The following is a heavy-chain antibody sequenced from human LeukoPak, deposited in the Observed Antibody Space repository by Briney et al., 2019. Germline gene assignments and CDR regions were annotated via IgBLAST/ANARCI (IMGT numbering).Heavy chain of an antibody. CDR3: ARGVGNYRYYFDY. Sequence: GGSLRLSCAASGFTFSSYAMNWIRQAPGKGLEWVSSISSSGTYIYYAGLVEGRFTISRDNAKNSLYLQMNSLRAEDTAVYYCARGVGNYRYYFDYWGQGTLVTVSS. D-gene: IGHD3-22*01. CDR1: GFTFSSYA. CDR2: ISSSGTYI. V-gene: IGHV3-21*01. J-gene: IGHJ4*02.